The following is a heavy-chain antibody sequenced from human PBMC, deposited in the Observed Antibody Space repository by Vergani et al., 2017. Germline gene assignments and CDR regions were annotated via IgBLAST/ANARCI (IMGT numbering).Heavy chain of an antibody. Sequence: QVNLVGSVGGVVQPGRSLRLSCATYGFIFQNYTMHWVRQAPGKGLEWVALISNDGRHTYYADSVRGRFSISRDNSKNTLYLQMNSLRTEDTANYYCRGEMDVWGKGTTVTVSS. V-gene: IGHV3-30*04. CDR2: ISNDGRHT. CDR3: RGEMDV. J-gene: IGHJ6*04. D-gene: IGHD3-10*01. CDR1: GFIFQNYT.